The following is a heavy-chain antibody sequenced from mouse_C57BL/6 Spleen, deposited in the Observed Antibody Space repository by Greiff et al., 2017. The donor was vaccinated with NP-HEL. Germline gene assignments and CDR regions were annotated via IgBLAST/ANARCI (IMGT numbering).Heavy chain of an antibody. CDR3: TTFYDYVPFDY. Sequence: EVQLQQSGAELVRPGASVKLSCTASGFNIKDDYMHWVKQRPEQGLEWIGWIDPENGDTEYASKFQGKATITADTSSNTAYLQLSSLTSEDTAVYYCTTFYDYVPFDYWGQGTTLTVSS. V-gene: IGHV14-4*01. CDR2: IDPENGDT. CDR1: GFNIKDDY. J-gene: IGHJ2*01. D-gene: IGHD2-4*01.